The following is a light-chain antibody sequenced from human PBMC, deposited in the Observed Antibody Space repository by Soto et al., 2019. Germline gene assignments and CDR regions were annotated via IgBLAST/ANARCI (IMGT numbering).Light chain of an antibody. CDR2: GAS. CDR1: QSVSNSY. CDR3: QQYGSSPS. J-gene: IGKJ1*01. V-gene: IGKV3-20*01. Sequence: EIVLTQSPGTLSLSPGERASLSCRASQSVSNSYLAWYQQKPGQAPRLLIYGASSRATGIPDRFSGSGSGTDFTLTISRLEHEDVAVYYCQQYGSSPSFGQGTKVEIK.